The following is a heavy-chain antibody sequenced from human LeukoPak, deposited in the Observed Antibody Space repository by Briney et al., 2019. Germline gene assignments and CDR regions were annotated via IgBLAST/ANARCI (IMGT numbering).Heavy chain of an antibody. D-gene: IGHD5-18*01. Sequence: SETLSLTCAVSGYSISSGYYWGWIRQPPGQGLEWIGSIYHSGSTYYNPSLKSRVTISVDTSKNQFSLKLSSVTAADTAVYYCARTDTAMVDYWGQGTLVTVSS. J-gene: IGHJ4*02. CDR3: ARTDTAMVDY. V-gene: IGHV4-38-2*01. CDR1: GYSISSGYY. CDR2: IYHSGST.